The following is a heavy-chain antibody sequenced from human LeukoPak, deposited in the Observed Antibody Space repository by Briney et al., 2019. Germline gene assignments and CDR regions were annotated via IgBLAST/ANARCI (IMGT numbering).Heavy chain of an antibody. CDR2: IRYDGINK. CDR3: ARDGGWYGLDY. V-gene: IGHV3-30*02. CDR1: AFTFSTYG. Sequence: GGSLRLSCAASAFTFSTYGMHWVRQAPGKGLEWVAFIRYDGINKYYADSVKGRFTISRDNFKNTLYLDMNSLIPEDTALYYCARDGGWYGLDYWGQGTLVTVSS. D-gene: IGHD6-19*01. J-gene: IGHJ4*02.